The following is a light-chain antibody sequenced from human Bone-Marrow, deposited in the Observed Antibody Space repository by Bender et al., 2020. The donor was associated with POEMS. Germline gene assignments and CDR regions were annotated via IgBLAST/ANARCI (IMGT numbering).Light chain of an antibody. Sequence: QSALTQPASVSGSPGQSITISCTGTTNDVGGYNLVSWYQQQPGKAPKVLIYEVSKRPSGVSYRFSGSKSGNTASLTISGLQAEDEADYYCCSYAGSYYMIFGGGTKLTVL. CDR2: EVS. CDR3: CSYAGSYYMI. CDR1: TNDVGGYNL. J-gene: IGLJ2*01. V-gene: IGLV2-23*02.